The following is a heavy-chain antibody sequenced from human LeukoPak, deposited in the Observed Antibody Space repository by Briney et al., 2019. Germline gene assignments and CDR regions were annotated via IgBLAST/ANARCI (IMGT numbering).Heavy chain of an antibody. CDR1: GYTFTGYY. Sequence: ASVKVPCKASGYTFTGYYMHWVRQAPGQGLEWMGWISAYNGNTNYAQKLQGRVTMTTDTSTSTAYMELRSLRSDDTAVYYCAKTETRASNAFDIWGQGTMVTVSS. CDR2: ISAYNGNT. V-gene: IGHV1-18*04. J-gene: IGHJ3*02. CDR3: AKTETRASNAFDI. D-gene: IGHD1-14*01.